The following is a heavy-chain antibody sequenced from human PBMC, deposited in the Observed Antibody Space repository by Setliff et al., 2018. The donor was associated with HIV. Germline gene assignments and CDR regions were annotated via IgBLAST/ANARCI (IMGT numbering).Heavy chain of an antibody. CDR1: GGSISSYC. CDR2: IYTSGST. J-gene: IGHJ6*03. Sequence: PSETLSLTCTVSGGSISSYCWSWIRQPPGKGLEWIGYIYTSGSTNYNPSLTSRVTISVDTSENQFSLKLTVVTAADTAMYFCASDATREGYMDVWGKGTTVTVSS. CDR3: ASDATREGYMDV. D-gene: IGHD1-26*01. V-gene: IGHV4-4*08.